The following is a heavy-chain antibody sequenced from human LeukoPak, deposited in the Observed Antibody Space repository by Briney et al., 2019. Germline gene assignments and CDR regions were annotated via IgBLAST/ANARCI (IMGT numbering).Heavy chain of an antibody. Sequence: ASVKVSCKVSGYTLTELSMQWVRQAPGKGLEWMGGFDPEDGETIYAQKFQGRVTMTEDTATNTAYMELSSLRSDDTAVYYCARGYSGSYYSSSHYYYYMDVWGKGTTVTVSS. V-gene: IGHV1-24*01. CDR2: FDPEDGET. D-gene: IGHD1-26*01. CDR3: ARGYSGSYYSSSHYYYYMDV. CDR1: GYTLTELS. J-gene: IGHJ6*03.